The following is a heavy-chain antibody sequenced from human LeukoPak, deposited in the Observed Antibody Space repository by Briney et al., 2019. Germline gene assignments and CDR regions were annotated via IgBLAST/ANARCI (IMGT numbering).Heavy chain of an antibody. Sequence: SETLSPTCGVNGGTFSGYYWSWIRQSPGKGLEWIGHINYSGNSNYNPSLKRRVTLSVDTSKNQFSLKLSSVTAADTAVYYCARVPYYYYYMDVWGKGTTVTISS. CDR1: GGTFSGYY. CDR3: ARVPYYYYYMDV. J-gene: IGHJ6*03. V-gene: IGHV4-34*01. CDR2: INYSGNS.